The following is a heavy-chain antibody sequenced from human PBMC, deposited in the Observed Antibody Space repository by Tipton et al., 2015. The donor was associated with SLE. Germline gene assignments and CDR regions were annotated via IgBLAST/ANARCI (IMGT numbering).Heavy chain of an antibody. CDR3: ARLGVGCANCWYYFDL. CDR1: GGSISSGSYY. CDR2: IYTSGST. J-gene: IGHJ4*02. V-gene: IGHV4-61*02. D-gene: IGHD2-21*01. Sequence: LRLSCTVSGGSISSGSYYWSWIRQPAGKGLEWIGRIYTSGSTNYNPSLKSRVTISVDTSKNQFSPKVSSVTAADTAVYYCARLGVGCANCWYYFDLWGQGALVTVSS.